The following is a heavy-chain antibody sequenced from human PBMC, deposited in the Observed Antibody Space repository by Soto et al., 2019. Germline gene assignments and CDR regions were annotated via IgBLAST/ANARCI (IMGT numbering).Heavy chain of an antibody. J-gene: IGHJ4*02. V-gene: IGHV1-2*04. CDR1: GYTFTGYY. CDR2: INPNSGGT. CDR3: ARDGGYCSGGSCYSPFDY. D-gene: IGHD2-15*01. Sequence: VASVKVSCQASGYTFTGYYMHWVRQAPGQGLEWMGWINPNSGGTNYAQKFQGWVTMTRDTSISTAYMELSRLRSDDTAVYYCARDGGYCSGGSCYSPFDYWGQGTLVTVSS.